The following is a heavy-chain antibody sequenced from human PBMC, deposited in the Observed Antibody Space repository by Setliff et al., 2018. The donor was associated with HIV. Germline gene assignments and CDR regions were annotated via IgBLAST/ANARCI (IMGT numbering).Heavy chain of an antibody. CDR1: GGSICSRSYY. Sequence: PSETLSLTCTVSGGSICSRSYYWSWIRQPAGKGLEWIGRIYTSGSTNYNPSLKSRVTISIDTSNHQFSLKLSTVTAADTAVYYCARVQASEYNFWNGAFAPWGPGTLVAVSS. V-gene: IGHV4-61*02. CDR2: IYTSGST. J-gene: IGHJ5*02. CDR3: ARVQASEYNFWNGAFAP. D-gene: IGHD3-3*01.